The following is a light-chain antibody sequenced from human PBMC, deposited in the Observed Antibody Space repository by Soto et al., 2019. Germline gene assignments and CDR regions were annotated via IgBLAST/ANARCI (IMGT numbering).Light chain of an antibody. Sequence: PGERATLSCRASQSVSSDSLAWYQQKPGQAPRLLIYTTSTRATGIPDRFSGSGSGTDFTLTISRLEPEDFAVYYCQHYCSSPPSWTFGQGIKVEIK. CDR2: TTS. V-gene: IGKV3-20*01. CDR1: QSVSSDS. CDR3: QHYCSSPPSWT. J-gene: IGKJ1*01.